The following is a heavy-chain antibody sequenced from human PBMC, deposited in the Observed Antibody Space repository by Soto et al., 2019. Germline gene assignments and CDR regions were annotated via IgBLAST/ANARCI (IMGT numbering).Heavy chain of an antibody. V-gene: IGHV3-23*01. CDR3: AQDRMDPRAECSRTSCLGWFGP. CDR1: GFTFSSYA. Sequence: PGGSLRLSCAASGFTFSSYAMSWDRQAPGKGLEWVSAISGSGDSTYYADSVKGRFTISRDNSKSTLHLQMNSLRVEDTAVYYCAQDRMDPRAECSRTSCLGWFGPWGQGTLVTLSS. CDR2: ISGSGDST. J-gene: IGHJ5*02. D-gene: IGHD2-2*01.